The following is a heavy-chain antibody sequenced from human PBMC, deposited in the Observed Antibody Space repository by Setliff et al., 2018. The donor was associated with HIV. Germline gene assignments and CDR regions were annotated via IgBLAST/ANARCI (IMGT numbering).Heavy chain of an antibody. CDR2: IYYSGST. J-gene: IGHJ6*03. CDR3: ARDATRGGDMDV. Sequence: SETLSLTCTVSGGSIISSTYFWGWIRQPPGKGLECIGNIYYSGSTSYNPSLKSRVTISVDTSKNQFSLKLSSVTAADTAVYYCARDATRGGDMDVWAKGTTVTVSS. V-gene: IGHV4-39*02. D-gene: IGHD2-15*01. CDR1: GGSIISSTYF.